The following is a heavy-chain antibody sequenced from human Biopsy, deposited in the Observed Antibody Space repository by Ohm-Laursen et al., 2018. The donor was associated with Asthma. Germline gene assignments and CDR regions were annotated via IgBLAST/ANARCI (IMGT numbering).Heavy chain of an antibody. Sequence: SLRLSCAASGFSFSNFAIHWVRQAPGKGLEWVGVISKDASTQDYADSVKGRFTMARDNSKNTLDLQMNSLREEDTAAYYCVRDGTDDAFDIWGQGTVVSFSS. CDR1: GFSFSNFA. V-gene: IGHV3-30*01. D-gene: IGHD1-1*01. J-gene: IGHJ3*02. CDR2: ISKDASTQ. CDR3: VRDGTDDAFDI.